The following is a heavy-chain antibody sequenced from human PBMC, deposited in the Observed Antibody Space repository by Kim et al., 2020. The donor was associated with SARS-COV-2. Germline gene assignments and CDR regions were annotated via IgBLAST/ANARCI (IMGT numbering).Heavy chain of an antibody. CDR3: AKASLSVIVVVTNYGMDV. J-gene: IGHJ6*02. V-gene: IGHV3-23*01. CDR1: GFTFSSYA. D-gene: IGHD3-22*01. Sequence: GGSLRLSCAASGFTFSSYAMSWVRQAPGKGLEWVSAISGSGGSTYYADSVKGRFTISRDNSKNTLYLQMNSLRAEDTAVYYCAKASLSVIVVVTNYGMDVWGQGTTVTVSS. CDR2: ISGSGGST.